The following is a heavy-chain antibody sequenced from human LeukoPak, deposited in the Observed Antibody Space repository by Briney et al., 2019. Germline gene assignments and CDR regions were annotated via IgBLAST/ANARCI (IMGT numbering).Heavy chain of an antibody. Sequence: ASVKVSCKASGYTFTSYDINWVRQATGQGLEWMGWMNPNSGNTGYAQKFQGRVIMTRNTSISTAYMELTSLRSEDTAVYYCARDFRDLDYYDSSGYHGGALDIWGQGTMVTVSS. D-gene: IGHD3-22*01. V-gene: IGHV1-8*01. CDR1: GYTFTSYD. J-gene: IGHJ3*02. CDR3: ARDFRDLDYYDSSGYHGGALDI. CDR2: MNPNSGNT.